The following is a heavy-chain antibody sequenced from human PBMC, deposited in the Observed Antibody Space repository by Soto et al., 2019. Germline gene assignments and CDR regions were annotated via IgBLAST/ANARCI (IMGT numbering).Heavy chain of an antibody. CDR2: IYYSGST. D-gene: IGHD3-10*01. CDR3: ARQLWFGESSPYGMDV. J-gene: IGHJ6*02. V-gene: IGHV4-59*01. CDR1: GGSISSYY. Sequence: PSETLSLTCTVSGGSISSYYWSWIRQPPGKGLEWIGYIYYSGSTNYNTALKSRVTISVDTSKNHFSLKLSSVTAADTAIYYCARQLWFGESSPYGMDVWGQGTTVTVSS.